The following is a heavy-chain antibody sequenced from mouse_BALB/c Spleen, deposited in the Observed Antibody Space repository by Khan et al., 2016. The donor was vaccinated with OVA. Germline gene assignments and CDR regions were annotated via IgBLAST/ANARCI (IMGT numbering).Heavy chain of an antibody. Sequence: VRLQQSGPELVKPGASVKISCKASGYTFTDFNLDWVKQSHGKRLEWIGYIYPNSGDTGYNQKFKTKATLTVDTSSSTAYIELRSLTSEDSAVYYCVRSGYGSFGFWGQGTLVTVSA. J-gene: IGHJ3*01. CDR3: VRSGYGSFGF. V-gene: IGHV1S29*02. D-gene: IGHD1-2*01. CDR1: GYTFTDFN. CDR2: IYPNSGDT.